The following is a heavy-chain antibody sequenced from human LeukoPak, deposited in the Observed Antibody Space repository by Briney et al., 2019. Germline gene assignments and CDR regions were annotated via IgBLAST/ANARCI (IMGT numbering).Heavy chain of an antibody. J-gene: IGHJ4*02. CDR3: ARYDSSGYYYY. V-gene: IGHV3-21*04. Sequence: PGGSLRLSCAASGFNFSSYEMNWVRQAPGKGLEWVSSISSSSSYIYYADSVKGRFTISRDNSKNTLYLQMNSLRAEDTAVYYCARYDSSGYYYYWGQGTLVTVSS. D-gene: IGHD3-22*01. CDR2: ISSSSSYI. CDR1: GFNFSSYE.